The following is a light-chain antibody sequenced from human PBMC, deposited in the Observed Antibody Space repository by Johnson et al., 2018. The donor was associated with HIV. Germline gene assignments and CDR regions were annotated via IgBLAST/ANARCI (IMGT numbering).Light chain of an antibody. CDR2: ENN. Sequence: QSVLTQPPSVSAAPGQKVTISCSGTSSNVGNNYVSWYQQFPGTAPKLLIYENNKRPSGIPDRFSGSKSGTSATLGITGLQTVDEADYYCGTWDDSLSTGGVFGAGTKVTVL. CDR1: SSNVGNNY. V-gene: IGLV1-51*02. J-gene: IGLJ1*01. CDR3: GTWDDSLSTGGV.